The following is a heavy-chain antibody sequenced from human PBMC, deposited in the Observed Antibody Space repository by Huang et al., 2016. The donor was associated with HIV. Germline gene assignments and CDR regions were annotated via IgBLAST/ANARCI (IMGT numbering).Heavy chain of an antibody. Sequence: QVQLQESGPGLVKPSETLSLNCTVSGGSISTGGYSWGWIRQTPGQGLAWMATIYYRGSTNYNPSLKSRVTISVDTSQNQFALKLSSVTAADTAIYYCARRLGNYFFDYWGQGTLVTVSS. CDR3: ARRLGNYFFDY. J-gene: IGHJ4*02. CDR1: GGSISTGGYS. D-gene: IGHD7-27*01. CDR2: IYYRGST. V-gene: IGHV4-39*01.